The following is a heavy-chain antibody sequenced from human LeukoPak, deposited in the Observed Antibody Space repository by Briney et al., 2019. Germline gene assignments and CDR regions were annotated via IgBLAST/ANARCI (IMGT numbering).Heavy chain of an antibody. CDR3: AKDSRDGYNYVNWYFDL. D-gene: IGHD5-24*01. CDR1: GFTFSNYA. Sequence: LPGGSLRLSCEAPGFTFSNYAMTWVRQAPGKGLEWVSGISGSGGNTYYADSVKGRFTISRDNSKNTLYLQMNSLRAEDTAVYYCAKDSRDGYNYVNWYFDLWGRGTLVTVSS. CDR2: ISGSGGNT. V-gene: IGHV3-23*01. J-gene: IGHJ2*01.